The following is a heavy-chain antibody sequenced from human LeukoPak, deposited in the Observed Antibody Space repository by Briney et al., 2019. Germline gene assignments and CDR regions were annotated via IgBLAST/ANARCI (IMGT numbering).Heavy chain of an antibody. CDR1: GYTFTGYY. D-gene: IGHD6-19*01. V-gene: IGHV1-2*04. Sequence: GASVNVSYKASGYTFTGYYSLLVRQAPGQGLEWMGWINPNSGGTNYAQKFPGWVTMTRDTSISTAYMELSRLRSDDTAVYYCVTGIFNGWYYFDFWGQGTLVTVSS. CDR3: VTGIFNGWYYFDF. J-gene: IGHJ4*02. CDR2: INPNSGGT.